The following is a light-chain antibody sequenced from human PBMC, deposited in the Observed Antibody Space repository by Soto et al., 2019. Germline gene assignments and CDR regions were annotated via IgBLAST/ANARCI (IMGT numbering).Light chain of an antibody. CDR3: TSYTSSTTRV. V-gene: IGLV2-14*01. J-gene: IGLJ3*02. CDR2: EVS. CDR1: SSDVGGYNF. Sequence: QSALTQPASVSGSPGQSITFSCTGTSSDVGGYNFVSWYQQHPGKAPKLMIYEVSNRPSGVSNRFSGSKSGYTASLTISGLQAEDEADYYCTSYTSSTTRVFGGGTKLTVL.